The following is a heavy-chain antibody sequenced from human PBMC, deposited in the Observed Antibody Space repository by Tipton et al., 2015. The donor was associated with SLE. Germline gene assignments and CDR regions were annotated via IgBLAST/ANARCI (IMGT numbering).Heavy chain of an antibody. D-gene: IGHD2-2*01. V-gene: IGHV4-34*01. CDR3: ARLGEYCSSSSCTDAFDI. CDR1: GGPFSGYY. J-gene: IGHJ3*02. Sequence: TLSLTCAVYGGPFSGYYWSWIRQPPGKGLEWIGEINHSGNTNYNPSLKSRVTISVDTSKNQVSLNLRSVTAADTAVYYCARLGEYCSSSSCTDAFDIWGQGTMVTVSS. CDR2: INHSGNT.